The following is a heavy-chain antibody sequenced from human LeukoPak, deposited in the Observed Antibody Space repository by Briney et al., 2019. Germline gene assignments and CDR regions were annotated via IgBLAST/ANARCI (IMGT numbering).Heavy chain of an antibody. CDR2: INSDGSTT. CDR1: GFTFSSYW. D-gene: IGHD6-19*01. CDR3: ARSRWLDAFDY. Sequence: GGSLRLSCAASGFTFSSYWMHWVRQAPGKGLVWVSRINSDGSTTNYADSVKGRFTISRDNAKNTLYLRMNSLRADDTAVYYCARSRWLDAFDYWGQGTLVTVSS. J-gene: IGHJ4*02. V-gene: IGHV3-74*01.